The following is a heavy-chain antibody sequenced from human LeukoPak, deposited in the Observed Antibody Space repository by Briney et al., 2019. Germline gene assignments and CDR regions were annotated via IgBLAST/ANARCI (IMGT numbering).Heavy chain of an antibody. CDR1: RFTFDDYA. CDR2: ISWNSGSI. CDR3: AKGKDYYYMDV. J-gene: IGHJ6*03. V-gene: IGHV3-9*01. Sequence: PGRSLRLSCAASRFTFDDYAMHWVRQAPGKGLEWVSGISWNSGSIGYADSVKGRFTISRDNAKNSLYLQMNSLRAEDTALYYCAKGKDYYYMDVWGKGTTVTVSS.